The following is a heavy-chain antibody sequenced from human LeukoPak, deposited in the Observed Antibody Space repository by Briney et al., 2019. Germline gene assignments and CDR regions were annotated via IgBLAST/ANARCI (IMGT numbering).Heavy chain of an antibody. Sequence: PGGSLRLSCAASGFTFSSYSMNWVRQAPGKGLEWVSSISSSSSYIYYADSVKGRFTISRDNGKNSLYLQMNSLRAEDTAVYYCARVLRVVPAAPFDYWGQGTLVTVSS. D-gene: IGHD2-2*01. CDR3: ARVLRVVPAAPFDY. CDR2: ISSSSSYI. V-gene: IGHV3-21*01. CDR1: GFTFSSYS. J-gene: IGHJ4*02.